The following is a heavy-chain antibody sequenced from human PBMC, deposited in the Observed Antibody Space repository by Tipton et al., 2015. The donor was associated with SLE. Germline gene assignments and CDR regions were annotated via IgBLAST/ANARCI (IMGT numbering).Heavy chain of an antibody. J-gene: IGHJ6*02. CDR1: GGSFSGYY. CDR3: ARFSSTLNYGMDV. D-gene: IGHD2-2*01. Sequence: TLSLTCAVYGGSFSGYYWSWIRQPPGKGLEWIGYIYHSGSTYYNPSLKSRVTISVDRSKNQFSLKLSSVTAADTAVYYCARFSSTLNYGMDVWGQGTTVTVSS. V-gene: IGHV4-34*01. CDR2: IYHSGST.